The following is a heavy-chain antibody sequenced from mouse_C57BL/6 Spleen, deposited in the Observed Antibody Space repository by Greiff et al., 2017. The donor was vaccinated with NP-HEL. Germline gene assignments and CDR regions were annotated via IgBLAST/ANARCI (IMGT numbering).Heavy chain of an antibody. V-gene: IGHV1-69*01. Sequence: QVQLQQSGAELVMPGASVKLSCKASGYTFTSYWMHWVKQRPGQGLEWIGEIDPSDSYTNYNQKFNGKSTLTVDKSSSTAYMQLSSLTSEDSAVYYCARGGYGSSYPAWFAYWGQGTLVTVSA. CDR2: IDPSDSYT. D-gene: IGHD1-1*01. CDR3: ARGGYGSSYPAWFAY. J-gene: IGHJ3*01. CDR1: GYTFTSYW.